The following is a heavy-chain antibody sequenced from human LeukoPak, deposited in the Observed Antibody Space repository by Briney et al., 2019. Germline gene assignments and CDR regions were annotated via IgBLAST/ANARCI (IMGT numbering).Heavy chain of an antibody. CDR3: AREGGSTYYDFWSGYFGGPYYYGMDV. J-gene: IGHJ6*02. Sequence: ASVKVSCKASGYTFTSYDINWVRQATGQGLEWMEWMNPNSGNTGYAQKFQGRVTMTRNTSISTAYMELSSLRSEDTAVYYCAREGGSTYYDFWSGYFGGPYYYGMDVWGQGTTVTVSS. CDR1: GYTFTSYD. V-gene: IGHV1-8*01. D-gene: IGHD3-3*01. CDR2: MNPNSGNT.